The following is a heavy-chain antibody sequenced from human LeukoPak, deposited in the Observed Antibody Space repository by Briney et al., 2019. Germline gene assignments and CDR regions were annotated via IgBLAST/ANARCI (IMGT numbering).Heavy chain of an antibody. Sequence: ASVKVSCKATGYSFTTYDMHWVRQAPGQGLEWMGWINAGNGNTKYSQKFQGRVTITRDTSASTAYMELSSLRSEDTAVYYCARSYCSGGRCYWYYFDYWGQGTLVTVSS. CDR3: ARSYCSGGRCYWYYFDY. J-gene: IGHJ4*02. CDR1: GYSFTTYD. V-gene: IGHV1-3*01. CDR2: INAGNGNT. D-gene: IGHD2-15*01.